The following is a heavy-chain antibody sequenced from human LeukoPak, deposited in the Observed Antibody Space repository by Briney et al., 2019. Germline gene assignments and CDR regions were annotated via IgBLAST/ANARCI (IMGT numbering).Heavy chain of an antibody. D-gene: IGHD5-18*01. J-gene: IGHJ4*02. V-gene: IGHV3-48*02. Sequence: GGSLRLSCAASGFTFSSYGMSWVRQAPGKGLEWVSYIRSSSSTMYYADSVKGRFTISRDNAKSSLYLQMSSLRDEDTAVYYCARARGYNHGPQDYYFDYWGQGTLDPVSS. CDR1: GFTFSSYG. CDR3: ARARGYNHGPQDYYFDY. CDR2: IRSSSSTM.